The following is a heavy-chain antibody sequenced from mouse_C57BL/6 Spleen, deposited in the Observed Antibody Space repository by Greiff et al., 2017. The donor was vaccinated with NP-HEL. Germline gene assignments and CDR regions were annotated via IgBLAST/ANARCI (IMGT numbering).Heavy chain of an antibody. Sequence: EVKLVESGGDLVKPGGSLKLSCAASGFTFTSYGMSWVRQTPDKRLEWVATISSGGSYTYYPDSVKGRSTISRDNAKNTLYLQMSSLKSEDTGMYYCASGGEVTTPYAMDYWGQGTSVTVAS. CDR1: GFTFTSYG. CDR3: ASGGEVTTPYAMDY. CDR2: ISSGGSYT. V-gene: IGHV5-6*01. D-gene: IGHD2-2*01. J-gene: IGHJ4*01.